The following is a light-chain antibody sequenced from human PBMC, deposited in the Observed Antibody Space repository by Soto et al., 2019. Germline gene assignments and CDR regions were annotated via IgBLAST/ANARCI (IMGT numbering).Light chain of an antibody. CDR3: QKYSSDPD. CDR1: QGIRNF. V-gene: IGKV1-27*01. CDR2: AAS. J-gene: IGKJ3*01. Sequence: DIQMTQSPTSLSASVGDRVTITCRASQGIRNFVAWYQQKPGKAPKLLIYAASTLQSGVPSRFSGSGYGPGINLPNNSLQHEDVATYPRQKYSSDPDFGPGTKVEIK.